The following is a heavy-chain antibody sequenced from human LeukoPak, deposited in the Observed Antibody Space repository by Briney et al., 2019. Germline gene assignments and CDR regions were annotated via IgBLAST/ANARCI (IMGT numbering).Heavy chain of an antibody. V-gene: IGHV3-21*06. CDR2: VSFGSSYI. CDR3: ARASTEYAVTDGFDT. D-gene: IGHD4-17*01. J-gene: IGHJ5*02. Sequence: PGGSLRLSCAASGFTVGSNYMNWVRQSPGKGLQWVSYVSFGSSYISYADSLKGRFTISRDDAKSSVYLEMTSLRTDDTAVYYCARASTEYAVTDGFDTWGPGTLVTVSS. CDR1: GFTVGSNY.